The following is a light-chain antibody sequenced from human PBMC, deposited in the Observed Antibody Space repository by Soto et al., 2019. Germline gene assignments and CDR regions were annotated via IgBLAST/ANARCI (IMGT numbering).Light chain of an antibody. Sequence: QSALTQPASVSGSPGQSITISCTGTSSDVGSYNLVSWYRQHPGKAPKLMIYEGDKWPSGVSNRFSASKSGNTASLTISGLHTEDEADYYCCSYAASTTYVFGTGTKLTVL. CDR2: EGD. V-gene: IGLV2-23*01. CDR1: SSDVGSYNL. CDR3: CSYAASTTYV. J-gene: IGLJ1*01.